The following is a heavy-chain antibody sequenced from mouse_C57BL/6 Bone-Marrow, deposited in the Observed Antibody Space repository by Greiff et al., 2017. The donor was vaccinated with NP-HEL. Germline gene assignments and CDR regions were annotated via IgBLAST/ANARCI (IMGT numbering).Heavy chain of an antibody. CDR3: TRDPIYYDYDGDYAMDY. J-gene: IGHJ4*01. Sequence: EVMLVESGGGLVQPGGSMKLSCAASGFTFSDAWMDWVRQSPEKGLEWVAEIRNKANNHATYYAESVKGRFTISRDDSKSSVYLQMNSLRAEDTGIYYCTRDPIYYDYDGDYAMDYWGQGTSVTVSS. V-gene: IGHV6-6*01. CDR1: GFTFSDAW. CDR2: IRNKANNHAT. D-gene: IGHD2-4*01.